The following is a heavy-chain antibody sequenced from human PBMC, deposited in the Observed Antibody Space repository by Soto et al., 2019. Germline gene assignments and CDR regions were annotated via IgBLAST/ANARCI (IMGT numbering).Heavy chain of an antibody. V-gene: IGHV3-53*01. CDR3: ARDRHGYSSSWYGYYYGMDV. J-gene: IGHJ6*02. CDR1: GFTVSSNY. Sequence: EVQLVESGGGLIQPGGSLRLSCAASGFTVSSNYMSWVRQAPGKGLEWVSVIYSGGSTYYADSVKGRFTISRDNSKNTLYLQMNSLRAEDTAVYYCARDRHGYSSSWYGYYYGMDVWGQGTTVTVSS. D-gene: IGHD6-13*01. CDR2: IYSGGST.